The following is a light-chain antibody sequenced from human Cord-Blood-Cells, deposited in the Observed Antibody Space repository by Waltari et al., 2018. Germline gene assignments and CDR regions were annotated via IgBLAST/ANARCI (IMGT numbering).Light chain of an antibody. Sequence: DIQMTQSPSSLSASVEDRVTITCRASQSISSYLNWYQQKQGKAPKLLIYAASSLQSWVPSRFSGSGSGTDFTLTISSLQPEDFATYYCQQSYSTPQTFGQGTKVEIK. V-gene: IGKV1-39*01. CDR3: QQSYSTPQT. CDR1: QSISSY. CDR2: AAS. J-gene: IGKJ1*01.